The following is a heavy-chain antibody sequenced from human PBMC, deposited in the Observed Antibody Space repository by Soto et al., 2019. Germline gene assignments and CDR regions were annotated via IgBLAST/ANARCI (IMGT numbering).Heavy chain of an antibody. Sequence: PGGSLRLSCAASGFTFSSYAMHWVRQAPGKGLEWVAVISYDGSNKYYADSVKGRFTISRDNSKNTLYLQMNSLRAADTAVYYCARDDEYCSGGSCYWYFDYWGQGTLVTVSS. V-gene: IGHV3-30-3*01. CDR2: ISYDGSNK. CDR1: GFTFSSYA. CDR3: ARDDEYCSGGSCYWYFDY. J-gene: IGHJ4*02. D-gene: IGHD2-15*01.